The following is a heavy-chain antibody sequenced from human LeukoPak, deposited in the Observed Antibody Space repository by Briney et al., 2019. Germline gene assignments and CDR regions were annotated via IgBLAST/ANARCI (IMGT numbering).Heavy chain of an antibody. Sequence: NPSETLSLTCTVSGGSISSYYRSWIRQPPGKGLEWIGYIYYSGSTNYNPSLKSRVTISVDTSKNQFSLKLSSVTAADTAVYYCARVSPSYSSGWWEGYFDYWGQGTLVTVSS. V-gene: IGHV4-59*01. CDR1: GGSISSYY. D-gene: IGHD6-19*01. CDR2: IYYSGST. CDR3: ARVSPSYSSGWWEGYFDY. J-gene: IGHJ4*02.